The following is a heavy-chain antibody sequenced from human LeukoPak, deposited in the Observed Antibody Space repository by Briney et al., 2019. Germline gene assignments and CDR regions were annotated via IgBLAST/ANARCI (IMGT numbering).Heavy chain of an antibody. CDR3: ARSSSVTIPGYYFDY. V-gene: IGHV1-18*01. CDR1: GYTFTTYG. D-gene: IGHD2-21*01. CDR2: ISGYNGNT. J-gene: IGHJ4*02. Sequence: ASVKVSCKASGYTFTTYGISWVRQAPRHGLEWMGWISGYNGNTNYAQKLQGRVTMTTDTSTSTAYMELRSLRSDDTAVYYCARSSSVTIPGYYFDYWGQGTLVTVSS.